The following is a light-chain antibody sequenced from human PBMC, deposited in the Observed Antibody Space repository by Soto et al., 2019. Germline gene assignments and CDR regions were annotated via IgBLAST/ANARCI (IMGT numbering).Light chain of an antibody. J-gene: IGKJ1*01. CDR2: EAS. CDR1: QRLGTS. V-gene: IGKV3-15*01. Sequence: VVMTQSPATLSVSPGERVFLSFGAMQRLGTSLAWYHHKPGQAPRLLLYEASIRATSIPARFSGDGSGTEFTLTISSLQSEDFGIYYCQKYNQWPWTFGPGTKVDIK. CDR3: QKYNQWPWT.